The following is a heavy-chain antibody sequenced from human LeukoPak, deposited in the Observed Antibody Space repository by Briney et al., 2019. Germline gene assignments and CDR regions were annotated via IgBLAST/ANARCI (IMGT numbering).Heavy chain of an antibody. Sequence: GGSLRLSCAASGFTLTIYWMSWVRQAPGKGLEWVANIKEDGSEKYYVDSVKGRFTISRDNRKNSLFLQMNSLRGEDTAVYYCARLYSYGLHYYYYMDVWGKGTTVTISS. J-gene: IGHJ6*03. CDR3: ARLYSYGLHYYYYMDV. CDR2: IKEDGSEK. CDR1: GFTLTIYW. D-gene: IGHD5-18*01. V-gene: IGHV3-7*01.